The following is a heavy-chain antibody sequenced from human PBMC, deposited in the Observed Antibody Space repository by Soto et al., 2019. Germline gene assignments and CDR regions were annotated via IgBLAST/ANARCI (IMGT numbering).Heavy chain of an antibody. J-gene: IGHJ4*02. CDR3: ARERYSGYVCGY. CDR2: MNPNSGNT. CDR1: GYTFTSYD. Sequence: QVQRVQSGAEVKKPGASMKVSCKASGYTFTSYDINWVRQATGQGLEWMGWMNPNSGNTGYAQKFQGRVTMTRNTSISTAYMELSSLRSEDTAVYYCARERYSGYVCGYWGQGTLVTVSS. D-gene: IGHD5-12*01. V-gene: IGHV1-8*01.